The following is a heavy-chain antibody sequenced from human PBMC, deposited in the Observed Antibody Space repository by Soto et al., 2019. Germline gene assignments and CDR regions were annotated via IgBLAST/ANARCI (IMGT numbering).Heavy chain of an antibody. CDR1: GYTFTTSG. CDR3: TRAGASDWNYVSTSS. Sequence: QLVQSGAEVKKPGASVKVSCKASGYTFTTSGFNWVRQAPGQGLEWIGWISAKSGNTNYAQKLQGRVTMTTDTSTSTVYMELKSLTSDDTAIYYCTRAGASDWNYVSTSSWGQGTLVTVSS. V-gene: IGHV1-18*04. CDR2: ISAKSGNT. D-gene: IGHD1-7*01. J-gene: IGHJ4*02.